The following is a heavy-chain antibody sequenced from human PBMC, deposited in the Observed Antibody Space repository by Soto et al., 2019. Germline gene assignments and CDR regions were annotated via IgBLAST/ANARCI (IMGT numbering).Heavy chain of an antibody. Sequence: GESLKISCKGSGYSFTSYWIGWVRQMPGKGLEWMGIIYPGDSDTRYTPSFQGQVTISADKSISTAYLKWSSLKASDTAMYYCARLGVVGYQLLRGAEYFPHWGQGTLVTVSS. V-gene: IGHV5-51*01. CDR2: IYPGDSDT. J-gene: IGHJ1*01. CDR3: ARLGVVGYQLLRGAEYFPH. D-gene: IGHD2-2*01. CDR1: GYSFTSYW.